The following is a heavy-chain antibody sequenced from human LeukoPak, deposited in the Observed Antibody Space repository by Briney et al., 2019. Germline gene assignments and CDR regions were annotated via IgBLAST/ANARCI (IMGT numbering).Heavy chain of an antibody. J-gene: IGHJ4*02. V-gene: IGHV4-61*01. CDR3: ARGTNYYGSGDY. CDR2: IYYTGNS. D-gene: IGHD3-10*01. CDR1: GGSVSSGTYY. Sequence: SETLSLTCTVSGGSVSSGTYYWSWIRQAPGTGLEWIGFIYYTGNSNYVPSLKSRVTMSVDTSKNQFSLRLTSVTAADTAVYFCARGTNYYGSGDYWGQGTLVTVSS.